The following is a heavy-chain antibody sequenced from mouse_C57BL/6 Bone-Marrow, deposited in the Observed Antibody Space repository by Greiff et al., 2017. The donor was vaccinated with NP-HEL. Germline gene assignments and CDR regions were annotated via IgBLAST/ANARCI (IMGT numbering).Heavy chain of an antibody. CDR1: GYTFTSYW. D-gene: IGHD1-1*01. Sequence: QVQLKQPGAELVRPGTSVKLSCKASGYTFTSYWMHWVKQRPGQGLEWIGVIDPSDSYTNYNQKFKGKATLTVDTSSSTAYMQLSSLTSEDSAVYYCARYYGSSSFAYWGQGTLVTVSA. V-gene: IGHV1-59*01. J-gene: IGHJ3*01. CDR3: ARYYGSSSFAY. CDR2: IDPSDSYT.